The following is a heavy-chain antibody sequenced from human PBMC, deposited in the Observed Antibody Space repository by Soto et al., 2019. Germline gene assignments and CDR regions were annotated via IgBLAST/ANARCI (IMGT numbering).Heavy chain of an antibody. CDR2: IYYSGST. CDR3: ARVIAATHYFDS. J-gene: IGHJ4*02. D-gene: IGHD2-15*01. Sequence: SETLSLTCTVAGGSISSYYWSWIRQPPGKGLEWIGYIYYSGSTNYNPSLKSRVTISVDTSKNQFSLKLSSVTAADTAVYYCARVIAATHYFDSWGQGTLVTVSS. V-gene: IGHV4-59*08. CDR1: GGSISSYY.